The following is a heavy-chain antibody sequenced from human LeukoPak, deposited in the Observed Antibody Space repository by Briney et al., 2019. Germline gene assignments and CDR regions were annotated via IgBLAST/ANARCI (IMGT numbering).Heavy chain of an antibody. CDR2: IYYSGST. CDR1: GGSISSYY. V-gene: IGHV4-59*01. Sequence: SETLSLTCTVSGGSISSYYWSWIRQPPGKGLEWIGYIYYSGSTNYNPSLKSRVTISVDTSKNQFSLKLNSVTAADTAVYYCASSSSWYKDYYGMDVWGQGTTVTVSS. D-gene: IGHD6-13*01. J-gene: IGHJ6*02. CDR3: ASSSSWYKDYYGMDV.